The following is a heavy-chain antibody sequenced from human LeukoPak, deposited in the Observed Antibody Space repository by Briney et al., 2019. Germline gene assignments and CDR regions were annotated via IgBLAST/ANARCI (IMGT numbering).Heavy chain of an antibody. D-gene: IGHD4-17*01. J-gene: IGHJ6*02. Sequence: QPGRSLRLSCAASGFTFSSYGMHWVRQAPGKGLEWVAVIWYDGSNKYYADSVKGRFTISRDNSKNTLYLQMNSLRAEDTAVYYCARLDGDHPPGMDVWGQGTTVTVSS. CDR2: IWYDGSNK. V-gene: IGHV3-33*08. CDR1: GFTFSSYG. CDR3: ARLDGDHPPGMDV.